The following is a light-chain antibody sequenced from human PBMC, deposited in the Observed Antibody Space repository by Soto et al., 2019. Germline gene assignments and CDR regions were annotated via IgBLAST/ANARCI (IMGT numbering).Light chain of an antibody. CDR3: QQYSDSPWYT. Sequence: EIVLTQSPGPLSLSPGERATVSCRTSQSVSSSYLAWYQQKPGQPPRLLIYGASNRATGIPDRFSGSGSGTDFTLTISRLEPEDFAVYYCQQYSDSPWYTFGRGTKLEIK. CDR1: QSVSSSY. V-gene: IGKV3-20*01. J-gene: IGKJ2*01. CDR2: GAS.